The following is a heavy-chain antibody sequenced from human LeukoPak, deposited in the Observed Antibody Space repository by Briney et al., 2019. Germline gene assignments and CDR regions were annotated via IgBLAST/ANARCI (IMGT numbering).Heavy chain of an antibody. J-gene: IGHJ4*02. D-gene: IGHD6-19*01. Sequence: PGGSLRLSCAASEFTFSDYGMHWVRQAPGKGLEYVSTISSNGGSTYYANSVKGRFTVSRDNSKNTLYLQMGSLRAEDMAVYYCARDSSSRPFDYWGQGTLVTVSS. CDR1: EFTFSDYG. CDR3: ARDSSSRPFDY. CDR2: ISSNGGST. V-gene: IGHV3-64*01.